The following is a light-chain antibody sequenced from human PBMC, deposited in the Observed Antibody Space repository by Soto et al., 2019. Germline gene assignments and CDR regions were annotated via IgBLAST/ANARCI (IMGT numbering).Light chain of an antibody. J-gene: IGLJ1*01. CDR3: CSYAGTYTFYV. CDR1: SSDVGGYNS. V-gene: IGLV2-11*01. Sequence: QSALTQPRSVSGSPGQSVTISCTGTSSDVGGYNSVSWYQQHPGKAPRLMIYDVNKRPSGVPDRFSGSKSGNTASLTISGLQAEDETDYYCCSYAGTYTFYVFGTGTKLTVL. CDR2: DVN.